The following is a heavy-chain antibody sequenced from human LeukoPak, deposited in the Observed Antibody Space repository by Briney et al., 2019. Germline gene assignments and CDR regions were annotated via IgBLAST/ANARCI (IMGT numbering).Heavy chain of an antibody. J-gene: IGHJ3*02. CDR3: AKDLSMTHYYDSSGDAFDI. Sequence: PGGSLRLSCAASGFTFSSYAMSWVRQAPGKGLEWVSAISGYGGSTYYADSVKGRFTISRDNSRNTLYLQMNSLRVEDTAVYYCAKDLSMTHYYDSSGDAFDIWGQGTMVTVSS. CDR1: GFTFSSYA. D-gene: IGHD3-22*01. CDR2: ISGYGGST. V-gene: IGHV3-23*01.